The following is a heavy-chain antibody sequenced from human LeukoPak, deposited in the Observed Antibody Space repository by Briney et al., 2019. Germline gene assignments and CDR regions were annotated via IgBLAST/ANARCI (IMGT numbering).Heavy chain of an antibody. D-gene: IGHD2-2*01. J-gene: IGHJ3*02. CDR3: ALGFCSSTNCPLAFDI. CDR2: IYSGGST. V-gene: IGHV3-53*01. Sequence: GGSLRLSCAASGFTVSSNYMTWVRQAPGKGLEWVSVIYSGGSTYYADSVKGRFIISRDNSKNTLYLQMNSLRAEDTAVYYCALGFCSSTNCPLAFDIWGQGTMVTVSS. CDR1: GFTVSSNY.